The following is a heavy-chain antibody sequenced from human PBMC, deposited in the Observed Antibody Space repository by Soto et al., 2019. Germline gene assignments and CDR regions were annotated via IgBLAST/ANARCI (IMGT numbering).Heavy chain of an antibody. CDR3: ARDMVGYDFWSGYYSSYYYGMDV. Sequence: PSETLSLTCTVPGGSISSYYWSWIRQPPGKGLEWIGYIYYSGSTNYNPSLKSRVTISVDTSKNQFSLKLSSVTAADTAVYYCARDMVGYDFWSGYYSSYYYGMDVWGQGTTVTVSS. V-gene: IGHV4-59*01. CDR1: GGSISSYY. CDR2: IYYSGST. D-gene: IGHD3-3*01. J-gene: IGHJ6*02.